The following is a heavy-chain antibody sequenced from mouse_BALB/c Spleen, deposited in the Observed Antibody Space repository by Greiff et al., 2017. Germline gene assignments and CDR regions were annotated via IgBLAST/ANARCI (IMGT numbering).Heavy chain of an antibody. CDR1: GFSLTSYG. CDR2: IWSGGST. V-gene: IGHV2-2*02. Sequence: QVQLKESGPGLVQPSQSLSITCTVSGFSLTSYGVHWVRQSPGKGLEWLGVIWSGGSTDYNAAFISRLSISKDNSKSQVFFKMNSLQANDTAIYYCARREYYGSSYGKFYAMDYWGQGTSVTVSS. J-gene: IGHJ4*01. CDR3: ARREYYGSSYGKFYAMDY. D-gene: IGHD1-1*01.